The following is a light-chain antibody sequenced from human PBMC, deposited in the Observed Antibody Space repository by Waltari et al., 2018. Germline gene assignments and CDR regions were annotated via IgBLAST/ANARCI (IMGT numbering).Light chain of an antibody. CDR3: QQTDSFPLT. Sequence: DIQMTQSPSSVSASIGDRVTISCRASQDVSTWVAWYQQKPGKAPNHLISAASSLQSGVPSRFSGSGSGTDFTLTISGLQPEDFTIYFCQQTDSFPLTFGGGTKVELK. CDR2: AAS. CDR1: QDVSTW. V-gene: IGKV1-12*01. J-gene: IGKJ4*01.